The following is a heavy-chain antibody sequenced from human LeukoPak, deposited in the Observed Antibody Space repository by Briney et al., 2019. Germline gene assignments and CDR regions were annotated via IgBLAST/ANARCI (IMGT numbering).Heavy chain of an antibody. V-gene: IGHV3-23*01. CDR1: GFTFSSYG. CDR3: AKGFLISYFDS. J-gene: IGHJ4*02. Sequence: PGGSLRLSCTASGFTFSSYGISWVRQAPGKGLEWVSGISGSGGSTFYADAVKGRFTISRDNSKNTLYLQMNSLRAEDTAVYYCAKGFLISYFDSWGQGTLVTVSS. D-gene: IGHD3-10*01. CDR2: ISGSGGST.